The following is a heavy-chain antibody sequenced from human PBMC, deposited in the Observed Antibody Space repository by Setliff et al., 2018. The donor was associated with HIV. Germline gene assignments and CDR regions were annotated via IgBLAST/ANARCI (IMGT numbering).Heavy chain of an antibody. CDR2: LHLSGDT. V-gene: IGHV4-61*02. Sequence: PSETLSLTCTVSGDSISSGSYFWIWIRQPAGKGLEWIGRLHLSGDTNYNPSLKSRVTMSIDTSKNQFSLKLSSVTAADTAVYYCATRGWIEGREVDYWGQGTLVTVSS. CDR3: ATRGWIEGREVDY. CDR1: GDSISSGSYF. D-gene: IGHD2-2*03. J-gene: IGHJ4*02.